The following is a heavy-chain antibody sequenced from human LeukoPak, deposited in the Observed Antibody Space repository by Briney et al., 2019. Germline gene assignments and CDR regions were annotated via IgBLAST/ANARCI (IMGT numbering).Heavy chain of an antibody. J-gene: IGHJ4*02. V-gene: IGHV3-23*01. Sequence: GGSLRLSCAASGFTFSSYAMSWVRQAPGKGLEWVSAISGSGGSTYYADSVKGRFTISRDNAKNSLYLQMNSLRAEDTAVYYCARVPAAEYYFDYWGQGTLVTVSS. CDR1: GFTFSSYA. CDR3: ARVPAAEYYFDY. CDR2: ISGSGGST. D-gene: IGHD6-13*01.